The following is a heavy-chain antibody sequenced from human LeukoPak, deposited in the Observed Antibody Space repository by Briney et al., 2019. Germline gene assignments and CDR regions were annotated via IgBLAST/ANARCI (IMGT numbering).Heavy chain of an antibody. CDR3: ARHGYSSSWYAPYYYYYYLDV. V-gene: IGHV4-39*01. J-gene: IGHJ6*03. D-gene: IGHD6-13*01. CDR1: GGSISSSSYY. Sequence: AVPLSLPCTVSGGSISSSSYYWGWIRQPPGKGLEWIGSIYYSGSTYYNPSLKSRVTISVDTSKNQFSLTLSSVTAADTAVYYCARHGYSSSWYAPYYYYYYLDVWGKGNTVTISS. CDR2: IYYSGST.